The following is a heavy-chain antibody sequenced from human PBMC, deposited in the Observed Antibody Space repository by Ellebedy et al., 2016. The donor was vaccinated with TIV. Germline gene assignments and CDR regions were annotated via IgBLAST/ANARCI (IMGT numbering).Heavy chain of an antibody. J-gene: IGHJ4*02. CDR1: GGSIRNYY. V-gene: IGHV4-59*01. D-gene: IGHD2-2*01. CDR2: MYYSWSS. Sequence: MPGGSLRLSCTVSGGSIRNYYCTWIRQPPGKGLEWIGHMYYSWSSNYNPSLKSRVTMSIDTSKNQFSLKMSSVTAADTAVYYCAASESADSDYWGPGTLVTVSS. CDR3: AASESADSDY.